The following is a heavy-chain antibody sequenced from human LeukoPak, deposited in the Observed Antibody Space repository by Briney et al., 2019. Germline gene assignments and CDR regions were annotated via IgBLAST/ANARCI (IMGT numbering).Heavy chain of an antibody. Sequence: PSETLSLTCTVSGGSISSYYWSWIRQPPGKGLEWIGYISYTGSANYNPSLKSRVTISVDTSKNQFSLKLSSVTAADTAVYYCARGSLTYYDSSGYYYRAFDIWGQGTMVTVSS. CDR2: ISYTGSA. CDR1: GGSISSYY. CDR3: ARGSLTYYDSSGYYYRAFDI. J-gene: IGHJ3*02. V-gene: IGHV4-59*12. D-gene: IGHD3-22*01.